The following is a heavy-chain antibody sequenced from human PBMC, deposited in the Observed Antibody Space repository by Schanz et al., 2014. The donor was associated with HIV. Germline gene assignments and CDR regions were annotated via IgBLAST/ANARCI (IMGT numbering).Heavy chain of an antibody. CDR1: GFTFDDYA. D-gene: IGHD6-19*01. CDR2: IKYDGSIK. CDR3: ARSPDWAGTDAFDI. V-gene: IGHV3-30-3*01. J-gene: IGHJ3*02. Sequence: QVQLVESGGGLVQPGRSLRLSCAASGFTFDDYAMHWVRQAPGKGLEWVEFIKYDGSIKKHADSGKGRFTISRDNAKNSLYLQMNSLRAEDTAIYYCARSPDWAGTDAFDIWGQGTMVTVSS.